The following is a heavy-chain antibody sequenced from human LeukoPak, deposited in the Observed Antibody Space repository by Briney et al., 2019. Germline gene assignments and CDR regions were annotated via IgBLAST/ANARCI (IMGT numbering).Heavy chain of an antibody. V-gene: IGHV1-69*13. D-gene: IGHD3-9*01. CDR2: IIPIFGTA. Sequence: GASVKVSCKASGGTFSSYAISWVRQAPGQGLEWMGGIIPIFGTANYAQKFQGRVTITADESTSTAYMELSSLRSEDTAVYYCARAISGLRYFDWFYYYMDDWDKGTTVTVSS. J-gene: IGHJ6*03. CDR3: ARAISGLRYFDWFYYYMDD. CDR1: GGTFSSYA.